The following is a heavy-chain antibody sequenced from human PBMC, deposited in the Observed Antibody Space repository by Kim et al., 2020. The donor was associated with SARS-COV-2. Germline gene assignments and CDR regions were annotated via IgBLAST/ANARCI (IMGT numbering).Heavy chain of an antibody. CDR3: ARGGQQLVFLRGHSKYYFDY. CDR1: GYTFTSYY. V-gene: IGHV1-46*01. CDR2: INPSGGST. J-gene: IGHJ4*02. D-gene: IGHD6-13*01. Sequence: ASVKVSCKASGYTFTSYYMHWVRQAPGQGLEWMGIINPSGGSTSYAQKFQGRVTMTRDTSTSTVYMELSSLRSEDTAVYYCARGGQQLVFLRGHSKYYFDYWGQGTLVTVSS.